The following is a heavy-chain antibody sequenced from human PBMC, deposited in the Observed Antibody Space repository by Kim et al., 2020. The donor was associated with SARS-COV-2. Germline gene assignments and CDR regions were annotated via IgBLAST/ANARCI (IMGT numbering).Heavy chain of an antibody. D-gene: IGHD3-16*02. V-gene: IGHV3-48*03. CDR3: ARDLGGDYVWGSYRSEDY. Sequence: KGRFTISRDNAKNSLYLQMNSLRAEDTAVYYCARDLGGDYVWGSYRSEDYWGQGTLVTVSS. J-gene: IGHJ4*02.